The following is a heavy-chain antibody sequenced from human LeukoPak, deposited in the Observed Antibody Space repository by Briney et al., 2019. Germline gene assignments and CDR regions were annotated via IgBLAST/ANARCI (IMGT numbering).Heavy chain of an antibody. CDR2: IRSKAYGGTT. V-gene: IGHV3-49*04. CDR3: TRDNDYGDYVRAFDI. CDR1: GFTFGDYA. J-gene: IGHJ3*02. D-gene: IGHD4-17*01. Sequence: GGSLRLSCTASGFTFGDYAMSWVRQAPGKGLEWVGFIRSKAYGGTTEYAASVKGRFTISRDDSKSIAYLQMNSLKTEDTAVYYCTRDNDYGDYVRAFDIWGQGTMVTVSS.